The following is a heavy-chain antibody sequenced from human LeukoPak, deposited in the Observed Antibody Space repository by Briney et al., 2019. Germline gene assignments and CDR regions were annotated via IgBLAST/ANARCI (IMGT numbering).Heavy chain of an antibody. V-gene: IGHV3-30*15. CDR3: ARDAHYTSSKPGWPFDI. CDR2: ISNDGNTK. D-gene: IGHD2-15*01. Sequence: GGSLRLSCAASGASGFTFNNYAMHWVRQAPGKGLEWVGFISNDGNTKYFADSVKGRFTMSRDNSKNTPYLQMSSLGVDDTAVYYCARDAHYTSSKPGWPFDIWGQGTVVSVSS. CDR1: GFTFNNYA. J-gene: IGHJ3*02.